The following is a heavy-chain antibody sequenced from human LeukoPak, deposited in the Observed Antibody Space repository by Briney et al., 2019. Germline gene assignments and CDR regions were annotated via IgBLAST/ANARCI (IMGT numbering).Heavy chain of an antibody. J-gene: IGHJ5*02. CDR2: INHNGNVN. D-gene: IGHD3-16*01. V-gene: IGHV3-7*01. CDR1: GFTFSSYW. Sequence: GGSLRLSCAASGFTFSSYWMNWARQAPGKGLEWVASINHNGNVNYYVDSVKGRFTISRDNAKDSVYLQMNSLRAEDTAVYYCTRGLGEHGGVSDRWGQGTLVIVS. CDR3: TRGLGEHGGVSDR.